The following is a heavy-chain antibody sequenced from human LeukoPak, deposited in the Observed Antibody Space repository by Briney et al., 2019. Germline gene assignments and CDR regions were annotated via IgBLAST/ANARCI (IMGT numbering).Heavy chain of an antibody. J-gene: IGHJ4*02. CDR3: ARGRSTFDY. CDR2: INWDGGSI. CDR1: GFTFDDYG. Sequence: GGSLRLSCAVSGFTFDDYGMSWVRQAPGKGLEWVSGINWDGGSIGYADSVKGRFTISRDNVKNSLYLQMNSLRAEDTALYYCARGRSTFDYWGQGTLVTVSS. V-gene: IGHV3-20*04. D-gene: IGHD2-2*01.